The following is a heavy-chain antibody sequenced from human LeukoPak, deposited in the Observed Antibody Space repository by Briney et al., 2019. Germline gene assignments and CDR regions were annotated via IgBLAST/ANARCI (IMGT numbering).Heavy chain of an antibody. CDR3: ARHFAELVVIAIGRWFDP. V-gene: IGHV4-59*05. D-gene: IGHD2-21*01. Sequence: SETLSLTCTVSGGSISSYYWSWIRQPPGKGLEWIGSIYYSGSTYYNPSLKSRVTISVDTSKNQFSLKLSSVTAADTAVYYCARHFAELVVIAIGRWFDPWGQGTLVTVSS. CDR2: IYYSGST. J-gene: IGHJ5*02. CDR1: GGSISSYY.